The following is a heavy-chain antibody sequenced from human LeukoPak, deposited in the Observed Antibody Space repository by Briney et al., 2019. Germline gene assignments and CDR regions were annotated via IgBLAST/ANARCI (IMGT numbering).Heavy chain of an antibody. J-gene: IGHJ4*02. CDR3: ARGVVATQSDY. CDR1: GGSFSGYY. V-gene: IGHV4-34*01. Sequence: SETLSLTCAVYGGSFSGYYWSWIRQPPGKGLEWIGEINHSGSTNYNPSLKSRVTISVDTSKNQFSLKLSSVTAADTAVYYCARGVVATQSDYWGQGTLVTVSS. D-gene: IGHD5-12*01. CDR2: INHSGST.